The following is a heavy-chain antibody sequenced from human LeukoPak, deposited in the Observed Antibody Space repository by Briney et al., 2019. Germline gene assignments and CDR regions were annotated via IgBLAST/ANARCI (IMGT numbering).Heavy chain of an antibody. CDR2: ISAYNGNT. CDR1: GSTFISYG. Sequence: ASVKVSCKASGSTFISYGISWVRQAPGQGLEWMGWISAYNGNTDYAQKLQDRFTMTTDTPTRTAYMELRSLRSDGTAVYYCARGPVGSTRFFDFWGQGTLVTVSS. CDR3: ARGPVGSTRFFDF. V-gene: IGHV1-18*01. J-gene: IGHJ4*02. D-gene: IGHD1-26*01.